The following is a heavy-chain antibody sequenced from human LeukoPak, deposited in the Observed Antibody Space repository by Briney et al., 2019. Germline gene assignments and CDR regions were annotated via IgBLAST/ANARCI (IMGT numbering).Heavy chain of an antibody. CDR1: GGSFSGYY. V-gene: IGHV4-59*12. D-gene: IGHD4-17*01. Sequence: PSETLSLTCAVYGGSFSGYYWSWIRQPPGKGLEWIGYIYYSGSTYYNPSLKSRVTISVDTSKNQFSLKLSSVTAADTAVYYCARTVTGYRRYYYYYYYMDVWGKGTTVTVSS. CDR2: IYYSGST. CDR3: ARTVTGYRRYYYYYYYMDV. J-gene: IGHJ6*03.